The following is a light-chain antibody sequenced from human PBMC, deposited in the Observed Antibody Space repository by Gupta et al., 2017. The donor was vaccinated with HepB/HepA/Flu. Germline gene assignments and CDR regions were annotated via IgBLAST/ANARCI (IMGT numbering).Light chain of an antibody. CDR3: QQYNDWLI. CDR2: GAS. Sequence: ELVMTQSPATLSVSPGERATLSCRASQSVSSNLAWYQHKPGQAPRLLIYGASTRATGIPARFSGSGSGTEFTLTISSLQSEDFAIYYCQQYNDWLIFGGGTKVEIK. J-gene: IGKJ4*01. CDR1: QSVSSN. V-gene: IGKV3-15*01.